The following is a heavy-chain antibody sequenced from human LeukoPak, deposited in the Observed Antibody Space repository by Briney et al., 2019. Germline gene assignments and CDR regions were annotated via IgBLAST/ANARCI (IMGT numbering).Heavy chain of an antibody. V-gene: IGHV3-74*01. D-gene: IGHD3-22*01. Sequence: GGSLRLSCAAPGFTFSSYWMHWVRQAPGKGLVWVSRINSDGSSTSYADSVKGRFTISRDNAKNTLYLQMNSLRAEDTAVYYCARGRAFYDSSGYLHVDAFDIWGQGTMVTVSS. J-gene: IGHJ3*02. CDR2: INSDGSST. CDR3: ARGRAFYDSSGYLHVDAFDI. CDR1: GFTFSSYW.